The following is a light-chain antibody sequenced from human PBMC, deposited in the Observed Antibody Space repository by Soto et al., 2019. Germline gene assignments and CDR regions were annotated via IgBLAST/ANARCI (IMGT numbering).Light chain of an antibody. CDR2: EVT. J-gene: IGLJ1*01. Sequence: QSALTQPASVSGSPGQSITISCTGTSSDVGGYNYVSWHQQHPGKGPKLMIYEVTHRPSDVSSRFSGSKSGNTASLTISGLQAEDEADYYCSSYTTTNTYGFGTGTKAPS. CDR1: SSDVGGYNY. CDR3: SSYTTTNTYG. V-gene: IGLV2-14*01.